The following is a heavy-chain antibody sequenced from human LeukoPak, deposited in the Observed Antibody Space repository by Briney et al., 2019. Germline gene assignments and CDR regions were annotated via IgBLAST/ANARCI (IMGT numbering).Heavy chain of an antibody. Sequence: SETLSLTCTVSSGSITGYYWSWIRQPPGKGLEWIGYVYATGTTNYNPSLKTRATISIDTSKNQLSLTLTSVTAADTAVYYCAISSYYRVWFDPWGQGTLVTVSS. CDR3: AISSYYRVWFDP. V-gene: IGHV4-59*01. J-gene: IGHJ5*02. CDR1: SGSITGYY. CDR2: VYATGTT. D-gene: IGHD6-6*01.